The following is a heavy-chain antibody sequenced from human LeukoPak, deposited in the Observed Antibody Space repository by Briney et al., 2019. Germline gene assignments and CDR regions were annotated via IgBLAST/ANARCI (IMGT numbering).Heavy chain of an antibody. J-gene: IGHJ3*02. D-gene: IGHD6-19*01. CDR1: GGSISSSSYY. V-gene: IGHV4-39*01. Sequence: SETLSLTCTVSGGSISSSSYYWGWIRQPPGKGLEWIGSIYYSGSTYYNPSLKSRVTISVDTSKNQFSLKLSSVTAADTAVYYCASRIAVAGDNWGQGTMVTVSS. CDR3: ASRIAVAGDN. CDR2: IYYSGST.